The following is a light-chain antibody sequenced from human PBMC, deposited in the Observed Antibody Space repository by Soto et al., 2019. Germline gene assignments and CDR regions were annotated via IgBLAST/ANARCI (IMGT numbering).Light chain of an antibody. CDR2: EVS. J-gene: IGLJ3*02. CDR3: SSFTSTHTGV. CDR1: SSDVGGYNY. V-gene: IGLV2-14*01. Sequence: QSALTQPASVSGSPGQSITISCTGTSSDVGGYNYVSWYQHYPGKAPKLMIYEVSNRPSGVSNRFSGSKSGNTASLTISGLQAEDEADYYCSSFTSTHTGVFGGGTQLTVL.